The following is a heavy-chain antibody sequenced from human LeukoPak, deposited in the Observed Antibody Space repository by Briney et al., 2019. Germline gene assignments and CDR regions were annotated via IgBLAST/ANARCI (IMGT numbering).Heavy chain of an antibody. CDR1: GGSISSGGYS. CDR3: ARDFYDSSGRRFDY. D-gene: IGHD3-22*01. Sequence: PSETLSLACAVSGGSISSGGYSWSWIRQPPGKGLEWIGYIYYSGSTYYNPSLKSRVTISVDTSKNQFSLNLSSVTAADTAVYYCARDFYDSSGRRFDYWGQGILVTVSS. V-gene: IGHV4-30-4*07. CDR2: IYYSGST. J-gene: IGHJ4*02.